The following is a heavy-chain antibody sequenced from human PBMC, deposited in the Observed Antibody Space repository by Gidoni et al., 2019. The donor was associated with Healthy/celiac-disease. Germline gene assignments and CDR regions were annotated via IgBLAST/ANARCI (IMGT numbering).Heavy chain of an antibody. CDR2: IYYSGST. J-gene: IGHJ4*02. CDR3: ARRAYYYDSSGYLDY. V-gene: IGHV4-39*01. CDR1: GGSISSSSYS. D-gene: IGHD3-22*01. Sequence: QLQLQESGPGLVKPSEPLSLTCTVSGGSISSSSYSWGWILQPPGKGLEWIGSIYYSGSTYSNPSLKSRVTISVDTSKNQFSLKLSSVTAADTAVYYCARRAYYYDSSGYLDYWGQGTLVTVSS.